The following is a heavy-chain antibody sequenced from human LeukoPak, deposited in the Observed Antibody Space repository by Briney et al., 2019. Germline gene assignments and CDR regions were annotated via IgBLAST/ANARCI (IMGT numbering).Heavy chain of an antibody. CDR1: GYTFTSYY. V-gene: IGHV1-46*03. D-gene: IGHD3-10*01. CDR2: INPSGGST. J-gene: IGHJ4*02. CDR3: AREVAHLYGSGSPIDY. Sequence: ASVKVSCKASGYTFTSYYMHWVRQALGQGLEWMGIINPSGGSTSYAQKSQGRVTMTRDTSTSTVYMELSSLRSEDTAVYYCAREVAHLYGSGSPIDYWGQGTLVTVSS.